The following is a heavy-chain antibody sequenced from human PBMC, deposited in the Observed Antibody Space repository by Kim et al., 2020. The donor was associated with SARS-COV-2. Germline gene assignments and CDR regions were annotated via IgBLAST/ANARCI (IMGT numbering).Heavy chain of an antibody. CDR1: GFTFSSYA. Sequence: GGSLRLSCAASGFTFSSYAMSWVRQAPGKGLEWVSAISGSGGSTYYADSVKGRFTISRDNSKNTLYLQMNSLRAEDTAVYYCAKDGRIAAAEKGAFDIWGQGTMVTVSS. CDR3: AKDGRIAAAEKGAFDI. V-gene: IGHV3-23*01. CDR2: ISGSGGST. D-gene: IGHD6-13*01. J-gene: IGHJ3*02.